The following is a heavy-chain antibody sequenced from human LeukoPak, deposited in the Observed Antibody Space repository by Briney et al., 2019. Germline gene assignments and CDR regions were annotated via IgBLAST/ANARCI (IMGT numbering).Heavy chain of an antibody. CDR3: ATTLMTTVTHYAFDI. J-gene: IGHJ3*02. V-gene: IGHV3-23*01. D-gene: IGHD4-17*01. CDR2: ISGSGGST. Sequence: GGSLRLSCADSGFTFSNYAMSWVRQAPGKGLEWVSAISGSGGSTYYADSVNGRFTISRDNSKNTLYLQMNSLRAEDTAVYYCATTLMTTVTHYAFDIWGQGTMVTVSS. CDR1: GFTFSNYA.